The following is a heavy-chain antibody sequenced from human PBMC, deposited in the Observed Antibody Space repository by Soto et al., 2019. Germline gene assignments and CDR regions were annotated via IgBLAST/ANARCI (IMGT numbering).Heavy chain of an antibody. Sequence: ASVKVSCKVSGYTLTELSMHWVRQAPGKGLEWMGGFDPEDGETIYAQKFQGRVTMTEDTSTDTAYMELSSLRSEDTAVYYCAIRPYDYVWGSYRGAFDYWGQGTLVTVSS. D-gene: IGHD3-16*02. J-gene: IGHJ4*02. CDR1: GYTLTELS. CDR2: FDPEDGET. CDR3: AIRPYDYVWGSYRGAFDY. V-gene: IGHV1-24*01.